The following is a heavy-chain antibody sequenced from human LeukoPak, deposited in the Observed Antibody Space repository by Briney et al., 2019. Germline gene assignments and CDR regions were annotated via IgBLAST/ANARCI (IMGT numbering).Heavy chain of an antibody. CDR3: ARAGDWNGVDYFDY. CDR1: GFTFSSYW. Sequence: GGSLRLSCAASGFTFSSYWMHWVRQAPGEGLVWVSRINSDGGSTSYADSVKGRFTISRDNAKNTLYLQMNSLRAEDTAVYYCARAGDWNGVDYFDYWGQGTLVTVSS. V-gene: IGHV3-74*01. CDR2: INSDGGST. J-gene: IGHJ4*02. D-gene: IGHD1-1*01.